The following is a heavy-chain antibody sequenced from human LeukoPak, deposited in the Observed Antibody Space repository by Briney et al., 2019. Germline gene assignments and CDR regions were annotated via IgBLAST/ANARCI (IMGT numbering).Heavy chain of an antibody. CDR3: ARHSAPSGSGSYCFDY. D-gene: IGHD3-10*01. CDR2: IYYSGST. Sequence: SETLSLTCTVSGGSISSSSYYWGWIRQPPGKGLEWIGSIYYSGSTYYNPSLKSRVTISVDTSKNQFSLKLSSVTAADTAVYYCARHSAPSGSGSYCFDYWGQGTLVTVSS. J-gene: IGHJ4*02. CDR1: GGSISSSSYY. V-gene: IGHV4-39*01.